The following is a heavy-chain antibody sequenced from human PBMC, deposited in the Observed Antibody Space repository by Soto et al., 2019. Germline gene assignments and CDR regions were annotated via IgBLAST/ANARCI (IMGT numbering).Heavy chain of an antibody. Sequence: PGGSLRLSCAASGFTVSSNYMSWGRQAPWKGLEWVSFIYSGGSTYYADSVKGRFTISRDNSKNTLYLQMDSLRAEDTAVYYCARSNIAVVGTVDYWGQGTLVTVSS. D-gene: IGHD6-19*01. CDR1: GFTVSSNY. CDR3: ARSNIAVVGTVDY. J-gene: IGHJ4*02. CDR2: IYSGGST. V-gene: IGHV3-53*01.